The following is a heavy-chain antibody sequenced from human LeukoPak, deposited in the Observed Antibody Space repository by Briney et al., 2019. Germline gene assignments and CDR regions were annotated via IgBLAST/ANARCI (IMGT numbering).Heavy chain of an antibody. CDR3: ARDGFRGYSSSWYQFDY. Sequence: SETLSLTCAVSGYSISSGYYWGWIRQPPGKGLEWIGSIYHSGSTYYNPSLKSRVTISVDTSKNQFSLKLSSVTAADTAVYYCARDGFRGYSSSWYQFDYWGQEPWSPSPQ. V-gene: IGHV4-38-2*02. J-gene: IGHJ4*01. CDR2: IYHSGST. D-gene: IGHD6-13*01. CDR1: GYSISSGYY.